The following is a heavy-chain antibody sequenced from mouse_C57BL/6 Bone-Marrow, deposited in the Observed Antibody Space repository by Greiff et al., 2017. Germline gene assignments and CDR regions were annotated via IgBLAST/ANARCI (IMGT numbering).Heavy chain of an antibody. J-gene: IGHJ3*01. CDR2: ISNGGGST. Sequence: EVKLVESGGGLVQPGGSLKLSCAASGFTFSDYYMYWVRQTPEKRLECVAYISNGGGSTYYPDTVKGRFTISRDNAKNTLYLQMSRLKSEDTAMYYCARHGYYSNYLAYWGQGTLVTVSA. D-gene: IGHD2-5*01. CDR3: ARHGYYSNYLAY. V-gene: IGHV5-12*01. CDR1: GFTFSDYY.